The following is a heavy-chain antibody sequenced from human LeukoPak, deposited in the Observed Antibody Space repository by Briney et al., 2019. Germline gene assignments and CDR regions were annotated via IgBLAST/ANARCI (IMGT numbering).Heavy chain of an antibody. CDR2: IFYSGTT. CDR3: ARVGPGSSSPYYYYGMDV. CDR1: GGSISSGNYH. V-gene: IGHV4-39*07. D-gene: IGHD3-10*01. Sequence: SETLSLTCTVSGGSISSGNYHWGWIRQPPGKGLEWVASIFYSGTTYYNPSLKSRVTISIDTSKNQFSLKLNSVTAADTAVYYCARVGPGSSSPYYYYGMDVWGQGTTVTVSS. J-gene: IGHJ6*02.